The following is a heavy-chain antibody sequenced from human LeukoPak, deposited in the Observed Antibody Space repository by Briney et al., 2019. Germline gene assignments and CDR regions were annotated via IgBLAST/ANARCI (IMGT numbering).Heavy chain of an antibody. Sequence: ASVKVSCKASGYTFTGYYMHWVRQAPGQGLEWMGWINPNSGGTNYAQKFQGRVTMTRDTSISTAYMELSRLRSDDTAVYYCARVLIAVAGNGVDYWGQGTLVTVSS. D-gene: IGHD6-19*01. CDR1: GYTFTGYY. CDR2: INPNSGGT. J-gene: IGHJ4*02. CDR3: ARVLIAVAGNGVDY. V-gene: IGHV1-2*02.